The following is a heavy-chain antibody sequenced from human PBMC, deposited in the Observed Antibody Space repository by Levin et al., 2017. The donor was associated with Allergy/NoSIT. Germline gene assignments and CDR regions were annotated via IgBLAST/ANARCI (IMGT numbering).Heavy chain of an antibody. Sequence: GGSLRLSCAASGFIFSTYGMHWVRQAPGKGLEWVAVIWYDGSNKYYVDSVKGRFTISRDNSKNTLYLQMNSLRVEDTAVYYCARDRCGYCSGGSPGVHWYFDRWGRGTPVTVSS. D-gene: IGHD2-15*01. CDR2: IWYDGSNK. V-gene: IGHV3-33*01. CDR3: ARDRCGYCSGGSPGVHWYFDR. CDR1: GFIFSTYG. J-gene: IGHJ2*01.